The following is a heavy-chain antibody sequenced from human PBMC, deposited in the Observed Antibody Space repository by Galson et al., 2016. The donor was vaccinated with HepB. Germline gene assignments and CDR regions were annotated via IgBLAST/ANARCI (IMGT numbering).Heavy chain of an antibody. Sequence: SETLSLTCGVSGGAFSAYYWGWIRQTPGRGLEWIGSIYYTGNTNYKPSLESRVTISVDTAKNHLSLRLNSVTAADTAVYYCATGIVVAGKMYYYYMDVWGKGTSVTVSS. V-gene: IGHV4-34*01. J-gene: IGHJ6*03. CDR2: IYYTGNT. CDR1: GGAFSAYY. D-gene: IGHD6-19*01. CDR3: ATGIVVAGKMYYYYMDV.